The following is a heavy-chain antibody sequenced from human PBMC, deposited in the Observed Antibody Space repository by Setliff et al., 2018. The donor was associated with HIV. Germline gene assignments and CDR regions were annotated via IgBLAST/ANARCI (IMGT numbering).Heavy chain of an antibody. Sequence: ASVKVSCKPSGYTFTAYGLSWVRQAPGQGLEWTGWISTYSDETSYAQTLQGRVTMTTDTSTSTAYMELRRLTFDDTAVYYCARDVEHMMDVWGQGTTVTVSS. CDR1: GYTFTAYG. J-gene: IGHJ6*02. CDR3: ARDVEHMMDV. CDR2: ISTYSDET. V-gene: IGHV1-18*01.